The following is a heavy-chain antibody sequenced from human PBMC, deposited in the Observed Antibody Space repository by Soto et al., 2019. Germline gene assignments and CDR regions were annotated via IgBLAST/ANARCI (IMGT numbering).Heavy chain of an antibody. CDR1: GFTFSSYA. D-gene: IGHD3-3*01. Sequence: GGSLRLSCAASGFTFSSYAMHWVRQAPGKGLEWVAVISYDGSNKYYADSVKGRFTISRDNSKNTLYLQMNSLRAEDTAVYYCARVGGYYDLWSGYYDYYYYGMDVWGQGTTVTVSS. V-gene: IGHV3-30-3*01. CDR2: ISYDGSNK. CDR3: ARVGGYYDLWSGYYDYYYYGMDV. J-gene: IGHJ6*02.